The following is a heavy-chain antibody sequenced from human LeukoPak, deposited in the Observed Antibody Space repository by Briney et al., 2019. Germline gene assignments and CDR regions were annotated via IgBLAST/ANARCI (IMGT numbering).Heavy chain of an antibody. V-gene: IGHV5-10-1*01. CDR2: IDARDSYN. J-gene: IGHJ4*02. CDR3: ARSRSGFYYDEGFDY. D-gene: IGHD3-22*01. CDR1: GYRFSSYW. Sequence: GESLKISCKGSGYRFSSYWISWVRQMPGKGLEWMGRIDARDSYNNYSPSFQGHVTISADKSTSTAYLQWSSLQASDTAVYYRARSRSGFYYDEGFDYWGQGTLVTVSS.